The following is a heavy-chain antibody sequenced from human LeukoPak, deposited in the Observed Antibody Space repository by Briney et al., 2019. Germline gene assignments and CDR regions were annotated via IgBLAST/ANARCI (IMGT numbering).Heavy chain of an antibody. CDR2: ISYDGSNK. CDR1: GFTFSSYA. D-gene: IGHD6-13*01. CDR3: AREAIYSSSWYWY. V-gene: IGHV3-30*04. J-gene: IGHJ4*02. Sequence: GGSLRLSCAASGFTFSSYAMHWVRQAPGKGLEWVAVISYDGSNKYYADSVKGRFTISRDSSKNTLYLQMNSLRAEDTAVYYCAREAIYSSSWYWYWGQGTLVTVSS.